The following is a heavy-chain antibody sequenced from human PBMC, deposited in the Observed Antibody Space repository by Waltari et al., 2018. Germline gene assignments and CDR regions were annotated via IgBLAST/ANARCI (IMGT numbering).Heavy chain of an antibody. Sequence: QVQLVQSGAEVKKPGASVKVSCKASGYTFTSYGISWVRQAPGQGLEWMGWISAAHGNTNYAHKLQGRVTMTTDTPTSTAYMELRSLRSDDTAVYYCARDDLGYCSGGSCSDYWGQGTLVTVSS. CDR3: ARDDLGYCSGGSCSDY. J-gene: IGHJ4*02. D-gene: IGHD2-15*01. V-gene: IGHV1-18*01. CDR2: ISAAHGNT. CDR1: GYTFTSYG.